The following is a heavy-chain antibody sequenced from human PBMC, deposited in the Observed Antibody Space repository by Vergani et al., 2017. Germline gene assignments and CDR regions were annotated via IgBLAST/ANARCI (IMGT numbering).Heavy chain of an antibody. V-gene: IGHV4-39*01. J-gene: IGHJ6*02. Sequence: QLQLQESGPGLVKPSETLSLTCTVSGGSISSSSCYWGWIRQPTGKELEWIGSIYYSGSTYYNPSLKSRVTISVATSKNQFSLKLSSVTAADTAVYYCARHLAYCGGDCYPYYYGMDVWGQGTTVTVSS. CDR1: GGSISSSSCY. CDR3: ARHLAYCGGDCYPYYYGMDV. CDR2: IYYSGST. D-gene: IGHD2-21*02.